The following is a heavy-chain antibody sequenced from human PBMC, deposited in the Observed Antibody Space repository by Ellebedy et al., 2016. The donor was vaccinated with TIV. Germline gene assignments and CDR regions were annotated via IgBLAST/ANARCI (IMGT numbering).Heavy chain of an antibody. CDR3: ATPAGYYYYGMDV. D-gene: IGHD6-19*01. Sequence: ASVKVSXXVSGYNLTELSMHWVRQAPGKGLEWMGGFDPEDGETIYAQKFQGRVTMTEDTSTDTAYMELSSLRSEDTAVYYCATPAGYYYYGMDVWGQGTTVTVSS. CDR1: GYNLTELS. V-gene: IGHV1-24*01. CDR2: FDPEDGET. J-gene: IGHJ6*02.